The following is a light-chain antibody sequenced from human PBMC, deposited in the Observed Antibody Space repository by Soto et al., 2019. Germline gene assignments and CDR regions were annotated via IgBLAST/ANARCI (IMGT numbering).Light chain of an antibody. Sequence: DIQLTQSPSFLSASVGDRVTIAFRASQGISRFLGWSQQKPGKAPKGLIYAASTLQSGDPSRFSGSGSGTEFTRTISSLQPEDYATYYCPQHNSLPRSFGQGSKLESK. J-gene: IGKJ2*01. CDR3: PQHNSLPRS. CDR1: QGISRF. V-gene: IGKV1-9*01. CDR2: AAS.